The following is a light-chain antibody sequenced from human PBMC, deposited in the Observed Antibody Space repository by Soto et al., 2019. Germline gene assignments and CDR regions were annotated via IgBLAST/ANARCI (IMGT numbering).Light chain of an antibody. CDR1: SSNIGRNT. CDR3: ATWDDSLNGWV. CDR2: SDT. V-gene: IGLV1-44*01. J-gene: IGLJ3*02. Sequence: QLVLAQPPSASGTPGQRVTISCSGSSSNIGRNTVSWYQQFPGTAPTLLVYSDTQRPSGVPDRFSGSKSGTSASLAISGLLSEDEADYYCATWDDSLNGWVFGGGTQLTVL.